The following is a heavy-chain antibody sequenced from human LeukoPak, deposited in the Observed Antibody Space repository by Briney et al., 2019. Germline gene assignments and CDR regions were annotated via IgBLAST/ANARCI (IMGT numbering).Heavy chain of an antibody. CDR3: ARAPNYGGKPFDY. J-gene: IGHJ4*02. Sequence: SETLSLTCAVSGVSIRSYYWSWIRQTPGKGLEWIGYIDYSGSTNYNPSLKSRVTISVDTSKNQFSLKLSSVTAADTAVYYCARAPNYGGKPFDYWGQGTLVTVSS. D-gene: IGHD4-23*01. V-gene: IGHV4-59*08. CDR1: GVSIRSYY. CDR2: IDYSGST.